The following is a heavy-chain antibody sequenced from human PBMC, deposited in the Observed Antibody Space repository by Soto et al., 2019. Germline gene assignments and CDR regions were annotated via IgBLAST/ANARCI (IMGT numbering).Heavy chain of an antibody. Sequence: GGSLRLSCAASGFTFSSYAMHWVRQAPGKGLEYVSAISSNGGSTYYANSVKGRFTISRDNSKNTLYLQMGSLRAEDMAVYYCARDVCETDTNCNPRDWYFDLWGRGTLVTVSS. D-gene: IGHD1-1*01. V-gene: IGHV3-64*01. CDR1: GFTFSSYA. CDR3: ARDVCETDTNCNPRDWYFDL. CDR2: ISSNGGST. J-gene: IGHJ2*01.